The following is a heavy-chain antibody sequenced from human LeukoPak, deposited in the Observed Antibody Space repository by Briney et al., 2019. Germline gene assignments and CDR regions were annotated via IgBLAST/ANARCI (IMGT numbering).Heavy chain of an antibody. Sequence: ASVKVSCKASGGTFSSYAISWVRQAPGQGLEWMGGIIPIFGTANYAQKFQGRVTITTDESTSTAYMELSSLRSEDTAVYYCARVRFLDSPTPSSSYYYYMDVWGKGTTVTVSS. CDR1: GGTFSSYA. CDR3: ARVRFLDSPTPSSSYYYYMDV. J-gene: IGHJ6*03. CDR2: IIPIFGTA. V-gene: IGHV1-69*05. D-gene: IGHD3/OR15-3a*01.